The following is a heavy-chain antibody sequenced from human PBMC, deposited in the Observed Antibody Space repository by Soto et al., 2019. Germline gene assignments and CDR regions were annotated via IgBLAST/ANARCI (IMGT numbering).Heavy chain of an antibody. J-gene: IGHJ4*02. V-gene: IGHV3-48*01. Sequence: EVQLAESGGGLVQPGGSLRLSCAASGFTFSSYSMNWVRQAPGKGLEWVSYISSSSSTIYYADSVKGRFTISRDNAKNSLYLQMNSLRAEDTAVYYCARSYYYDSSGYYDYWGQGTLVTVSS. CDR2: ISSSSSTI. CDR3: ARSYYYDSSGYYDY. D-gene: IGHD3-22*01. CDR1: GFTFSSYS.